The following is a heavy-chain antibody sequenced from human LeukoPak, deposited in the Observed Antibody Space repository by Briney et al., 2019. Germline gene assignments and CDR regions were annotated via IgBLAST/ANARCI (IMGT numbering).Heavy chain of an antibody. J-gene: IGHJ4*02. CDR3: ARQLRGYSYGLGPVGY. Sequence: SETLSLTCTVSGGSISSGSYYWSWIRQPAGKGLEWIGRIYTSGSTNYNPSLKSRVTISVDTSKNQFSLKLSSVTAADTAVYYCARQLRGYSYGLGPVGYWGQGTLVTVSS. CDR1: GGSISSGSYY. V-gene: IGHV4-61*02. D-gene: IGHD5-18*01. CDR2: IYTSGST.